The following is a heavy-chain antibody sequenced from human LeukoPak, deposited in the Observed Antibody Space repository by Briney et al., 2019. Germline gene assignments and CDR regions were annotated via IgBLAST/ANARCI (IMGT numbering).Heavy chain of an antibody. V-gene: IGHV3-74*01. CDR3: VRIPF. Sequence: GGSPRLSCAASGFTFSSYYMHWVRQVPGKGLVWVSRINSDGTATTYADSVKGRFTISRDNAKNTVYLQMNSLRAEDTAVYYCVRIPFWGQGTLVTVSS. D-gene: IGHD2-21*01. J-gene: IGHJ4*02. CDR2: INSDGTAT. CDR1: GFTFSSYY.